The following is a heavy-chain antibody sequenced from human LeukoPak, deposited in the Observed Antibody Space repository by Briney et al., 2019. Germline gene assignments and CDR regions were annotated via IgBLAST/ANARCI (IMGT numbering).Heavy chain of an antibody. CDR1: GFTFDDYA. J-gene: IGHJ4*02. V-gene: IGHV3-9*01. Sequence: GGSLRLSCAASGFTFDDYAMHWVRQAPGKGLEWVSGISWNSGSIGYADSVKGRFTISRDNAKNSLYLQMNSLRAEDTALYYRAKVTSSGYDDKYYFDYWGQGTLVTVSS. CDR3: AKVTSSGYDDKYYFDY. D-gene: IGHD5-12*01. CDR2: ISWNSGSI.